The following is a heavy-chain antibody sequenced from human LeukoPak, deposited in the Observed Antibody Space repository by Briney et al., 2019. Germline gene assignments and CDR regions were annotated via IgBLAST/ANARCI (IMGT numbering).Heavy chain of an antibody. CDR3: ARDPPRIVVVVAATNYYGMDV. CDR2: INPSGGST. Sequence: ASVKVSCKASGYTFTSYYMHWVRQAPGQGLEWMGIINPSGGSTSYAQKFQGRVTMTRDTSTNTAYMELRSLRSDDTAVYYCARDPPRIVVVVAATNYYGMDVWGQGTTVTVSS. V-gene: IGHV1-46*01. D-gene: IGHD2-15*01. J-gene: IGHJ6*02. CDR1: GYTFTSYY.